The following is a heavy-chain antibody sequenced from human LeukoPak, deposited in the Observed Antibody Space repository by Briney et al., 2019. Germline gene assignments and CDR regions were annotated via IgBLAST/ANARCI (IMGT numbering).Heavy chain of an antibody. J-gene: IGHJ1*01. Sequence: SETLSLTCTVSGGSISSGGYYWSWIRQHPGKGLEWIGYIYYSGSTYYNPSLKSRVTISVDTSKNQFSLKLSSVTAADTAVYYCARFTYYYGSGSYLGYFQHWGQGTLVTVSS. V-gene: IGHV4-31*03. D-gene: IGHD3-10*01. CDR3: ARFTYYYGSGSYLGYFQH. CDR1: GGSISSGGYY. CDR2: IYYSGST.